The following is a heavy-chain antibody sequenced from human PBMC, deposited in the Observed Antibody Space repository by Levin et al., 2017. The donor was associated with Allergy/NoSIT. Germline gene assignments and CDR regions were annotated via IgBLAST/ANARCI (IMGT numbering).Heavy chain of an antibody. Sequence: QTLSLTCTFSGFSLRTSGMCVSWIRQPPGKALEWLARIDWDDDKYYSTSLKTRLTISKDTSKNQVVLTMTNMDPVDTATYYCARIPHLGYNYGYYYGMDVWGQGTTVTVSS. J-gene: IGHJ6*02. V-gene: IGHV2-70*11. D-gene: IGHD5-18*01. CDR2: IDWDDDK. CDR1: GFSLRTSGMC. CDR3: ARIPHLGYNYGYYYGMDV.